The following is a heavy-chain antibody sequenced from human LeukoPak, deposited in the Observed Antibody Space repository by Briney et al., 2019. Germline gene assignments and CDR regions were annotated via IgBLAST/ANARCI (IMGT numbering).Heavy chain of an antibody. CDR2: INHSGST. J-gene: IGHJ3*02. CDR1: GGSFSGYY. CDR3: ARHDTVTTYDAFDI. V-gene: IGHV4-34*01. Sequence: SETLSLTCAVYGGSFSGYYWSWIRQPPGKGLEWIGEINHSGSTNYNPSLKSRVTISVDTSKNQFSLKLSSVTAADTAVYYCARHDTVTTYDAFDIWGQGTMVTVSS. D-gene: IGHD4-17*01.